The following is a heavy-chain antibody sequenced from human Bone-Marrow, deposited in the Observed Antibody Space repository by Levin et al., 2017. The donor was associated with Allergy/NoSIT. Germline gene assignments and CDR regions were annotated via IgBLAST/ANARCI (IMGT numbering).Heavy chain of an antibody. J-gene: IGHJ4*02. V-gene: IGHV3-23*01. CDR3: AGEQGARGWYTVDF. Sequence: GESLKISCAASGFTFVNHAMTWVRHAPGKGLEWVSTIRPSSERTYFADSVKGRFTVSRDDSMNMMYLQMNSLRADDAAVYYCAGEQGARGWYTVDFWGQGTLVTVSS. CDR1: GFTFVNHA. CDR2: IRPSSERT. D-gene: IGHD6-19*01.